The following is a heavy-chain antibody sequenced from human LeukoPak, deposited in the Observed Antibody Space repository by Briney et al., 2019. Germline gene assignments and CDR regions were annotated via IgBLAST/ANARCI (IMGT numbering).Heavy chain of an antibody. CDR3: ARGRRGRLHGNREFDY. D-gene: IGHD6-25*01. J-gene: IGHJ4*02. V-gene: IGHV3-30*04. CDR2: ISYDGSNK. Sequence: GGSLRLSCAASGFTFSSYAMHWVRQAPGKGLEWVAVISYDGSNKYYADSVKGRFTISRDNSKNTLYLQMNSLRAEDTAVYYCARGRRGRLHGNREFDYWGQGTLVTISS. CDR1: GFTFSSYA.